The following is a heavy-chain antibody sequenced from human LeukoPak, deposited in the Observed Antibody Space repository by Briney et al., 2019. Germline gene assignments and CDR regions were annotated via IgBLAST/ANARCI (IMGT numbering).Heavy chain of an antibody. CDR3: ARALIHENWFDP. J-gene: IGHJ5*02. CDR2: ISAYNGNT. D-gene: IGHD3-16*01. V-gene: IGHV1-18*01. Sequence: GASVNVSCNCSVYTFTSYGISWVRHAPGQRLEWMGWISAYNGNTHYAQKLKGRVTMTTDTSTSTAYMELRSLRSDDTAVYYCARALIHENWFDPWGQGTLVTVSS. CDR1: VYTFTSYG.